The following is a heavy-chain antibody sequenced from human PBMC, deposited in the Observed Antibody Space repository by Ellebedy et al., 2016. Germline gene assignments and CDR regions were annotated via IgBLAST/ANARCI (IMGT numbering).Heavy chain of an antibody. CDR3: ARWDGGGGGAFDI. CDR1: GGSVSGDY. CDR2: VFHTGAT. J-gene: IGHJ3*02. Sequence: SETLSLTCNVFGGSVSGDYWNWIRRPPGKGLEWIGFVFHTGATFYNPSLKSRVTMSVDTSMSQISLRLMSVTAADTAIYYCARWDGGGGGAFDIWGQGTKVTVSS. V-gene: IGHV4-59*02. D-gene: IGHD3-16*01.